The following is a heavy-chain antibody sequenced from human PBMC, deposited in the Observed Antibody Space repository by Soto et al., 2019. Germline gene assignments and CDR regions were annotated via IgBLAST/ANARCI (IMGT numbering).Heavy chain of an antibody. CDR3: ARDDIAVSGISIYYYYGMDV. Sequence: QVQLVESGGGLVKPGGSLRLSCAASGFTFSDYYMSWIRQAPGKGLEWVSYISTGGRTIYYADSVKGRFTISRDNAKNSLFLQMNSLRAEDTAVYYCARDDIAVSGISIYYYYGMDVWGQGTTVIVSS. V-gene: IGHV3-11*01. CDR1: GFTFSDYY. J-gene: IGHJ6*02. D-gene: IGHD6-19*01. CDR2: ISTGGRTI.